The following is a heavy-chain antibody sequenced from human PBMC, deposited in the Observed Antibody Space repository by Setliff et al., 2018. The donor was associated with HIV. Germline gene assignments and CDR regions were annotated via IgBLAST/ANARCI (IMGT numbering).Heavy chain of an antibody. Sequence: SETLSLTCSVSGGSISTYHWSWIRQPPGQGLEWIGEINQSGSTNYNPSLKSRVTISVDKSKNQFSLKLSSVTAADTAVYYCARGVNPTYYDFWSGNYMRKYYYYYMDVWGKGTTVTVSS. CDR2: INQSGST. D-gene: IGHD3-3*01. J-gene: IGHJ6*03. V-gene: IGHV4-34*01. CDR3: ARGVNPTYYDFWSGNYMRKYYYYYMDV. CDR1: GGSISTYH.